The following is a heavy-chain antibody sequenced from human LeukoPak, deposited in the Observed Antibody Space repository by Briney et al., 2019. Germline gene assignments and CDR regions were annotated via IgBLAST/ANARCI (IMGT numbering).Heavy chain of an antibody. CDR3: ARDHYDILSGYGKVRWFDP. D-gene: IGHD3-9*01. CDR2: IYAGGRS. J-gene: IGHJ5*02. Sequence: SETLSLTCTVSNVSISSGSHYWNWIRQPAGKGLEWIGRIYAGGRSNYNPFLRSRVTISVDTSKNQFSLRLSSVTATDTGVYYCARDHYDILSGYGKVRWFDPWGQGTLVTVSS. V-gene: IGHV4-61*02. CDR1: NVSISSGSHY.